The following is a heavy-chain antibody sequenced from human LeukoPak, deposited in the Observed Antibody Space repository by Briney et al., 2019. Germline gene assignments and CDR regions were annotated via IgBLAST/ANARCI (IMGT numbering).Heavy chain of an antibody. CDR1: GGSISTDY. D-gene: IGHD1-1*01. V-gene: IGHV4-59*08. Sequence: PSETLSLTCTVSGVSGGSISTDYWTWIRQPPGKGLEWIGYLYYTEKTNYNPSLKSRVTMSLDTSNNQFSLKLSSVTAADTAVYYCARTTPAYYYYYYLDVWGKGTTVTVSS. J-gene: IGHJ6*03. CDR2: LYYTEKT. CDR3: ARTTPAYYYYYYLDV.